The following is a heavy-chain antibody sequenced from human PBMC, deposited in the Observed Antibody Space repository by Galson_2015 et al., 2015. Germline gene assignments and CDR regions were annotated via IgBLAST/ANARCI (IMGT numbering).Heavy chain of an antibody. V-gene: IGHV3-21*01. D-gene: IGHD3-22*01. J-gene: IGHJ4*02. CDR1: GFTFSSYS. CDR3: ARAGYYYDSSGYYSYYFDY. Sequence: SLRLSCAASGFTFSSYSMNWVRQAPGKGLEWVSSISSSSYIYYADSVKGRFTISRDNAKNSLYLQMNSLRAEDTAVYYCARAGYYYDSSGYYSYYFDYWGQGTLVTVSS. CDR2: ISSSSYI.